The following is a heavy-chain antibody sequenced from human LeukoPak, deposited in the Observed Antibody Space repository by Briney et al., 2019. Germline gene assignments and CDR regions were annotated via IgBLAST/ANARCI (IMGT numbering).Heavy chain of an antibody. V-gene: IGHV3-20*01. Sequence: PGGSLRLSCAASGFNFNSYSMNWVRQVPGKGLEWVAGINWNGGSTGYADSVKGRFTISRDNAKNSLYLQMNSLRAEDTALYHCAKDIHSGWFHYFDYWGQGTLVTVSS. J-gene: IGHJ4*02. CDR2: INWNGGST. CDR1: GFNFNSYS. CDR3: AKDIHSGWFHYFDY. D-gene: IGHD6-19*01.